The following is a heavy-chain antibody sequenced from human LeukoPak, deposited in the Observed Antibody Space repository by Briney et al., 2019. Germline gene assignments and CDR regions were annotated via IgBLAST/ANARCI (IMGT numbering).Heavy chain of an antibody. CDR2: LYSRGSP. V-gene: IGHV4-59*01. D-gene: IGHD1-1*01. Sequence: KASETLSLTCTVSGASISTYYWSWIRQSPGKGLEWLGYLYSRGSPNYNPSLKRRVTISVDTSKNHFSLTLSSVTAADTAVYYCARLQPNSGEWAFDIWGQGTMVTVSS. CDR3: ARLQPNSGEWAFDI. CDR1: GASISTYY. J-gene: IGHJ3*02.